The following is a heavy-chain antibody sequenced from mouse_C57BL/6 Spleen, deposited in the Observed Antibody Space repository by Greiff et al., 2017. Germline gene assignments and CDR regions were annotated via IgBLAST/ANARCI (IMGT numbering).Heavy chain of an antibody. CDR3: AREGYGSSYDYFDY. CDR2: IHPNSGST. Sequence: QVQLKQPGAELVKPGASVKLSCKASGYTFTSYWMHWVKQRPGQGLEWIGMIHPNSGSTNYNEKFKSKATLTVDKSSSTAYMQLSSLTSEDSAVYYCAREGYGSSYDYFDYWGQGTTLTVSS. V-gene: IGHV1-64*01. J-gene: IGHJ2*01. CDR1: GYTFTSYW. D-gene: IGHD1-1*01.